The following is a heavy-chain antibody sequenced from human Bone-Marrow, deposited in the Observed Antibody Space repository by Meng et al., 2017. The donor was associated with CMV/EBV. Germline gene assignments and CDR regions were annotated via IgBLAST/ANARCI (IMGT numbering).Heavy chain of an antibody. D-gene: IGHD1-26*01. CDR3: ARDRGVVDSGSYHYFDY. J-gene: IGHJ4*02. CDR1: GYTFTGYY. V-gene: IGHV1-69*10. CDR2: IIPILGIE. Sequence: SVNVSCKASGYTFTGYYMHWVRQAPGQGLEWMGGIIPILGIERYAQKFQGRVTITADKSTSTAYLELSSLRSEDTAVYYCARDRGVVDSGSYHYFDYWGQGTLVTVSS.